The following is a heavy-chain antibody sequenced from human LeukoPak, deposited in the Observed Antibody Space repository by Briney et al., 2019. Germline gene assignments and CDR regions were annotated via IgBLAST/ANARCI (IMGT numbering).Heavy chain of an antibody. D-gene: IGHD6-13*01. CDR3: ARQLGSSWTLNWFDP. CDR2: IYYSGST. V-gene: IGHV4-39*01. J-gene: IGHJ5*02. Sequence: PSETLSLTCTVSGGSISSSSYYWGWIRQPPGKGLEWIGSIYYSGSTYYNPSLKSRVTISVDTSKNQFSLKLSSVTAADTAVYYCARQLGSSWTLNWFDPWGQGTLVTVSS. CDR1: GGSISSSSYY.